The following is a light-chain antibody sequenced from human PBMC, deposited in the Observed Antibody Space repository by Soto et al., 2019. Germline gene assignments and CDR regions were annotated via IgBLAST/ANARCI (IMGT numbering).Light chain of an antibody. CDR3: QHYHSPPYT. V-gene: IGKV4-1*01. CDR1: QSVLYSPNNKNY. CDR2: WAS. J-gene: IGKJ2*01. Sequence: DIVMTQSPDSLAVSLGERATFNCKSSQSVLYSPNNKNYLAWYRQKPGQPPKLLIYWASTRESGVPDRFSGSGSGTDFTLTISSLQAEDVAVYYCQHYHSPPYTFGQGTKLEI.